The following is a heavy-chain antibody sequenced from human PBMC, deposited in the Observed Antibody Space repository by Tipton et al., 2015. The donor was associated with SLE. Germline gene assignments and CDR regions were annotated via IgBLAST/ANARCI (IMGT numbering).Heavy chain of an antibody. CDR2: FLYNGVT. CDR3: ARDGRGYCDNSGCSEYHWFDP. J-gene: IGHJ5*02. Sequence: TLSLTCTVSGASVGHSSYYWGWIRQPPGKGLEWIGSFLYNGVTSYNPSLKSRITISLDTSKNQFSLKLTSMTVADTAVYYCARDGRGYCDNSGCSEYHWFDPWGQGTLVTVSS. CDR1: GASVGHSSYY. V-gene: IGHV4-39*07. D-gene: IGHD2-15*01.